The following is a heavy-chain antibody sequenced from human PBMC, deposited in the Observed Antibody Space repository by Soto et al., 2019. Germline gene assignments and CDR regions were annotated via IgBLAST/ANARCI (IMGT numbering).Heavy chain of an antibody. J-gene: IGHJ5*02. CDR1: GFSLSTSGVG. CDR3: AHRRGGHYGDYVVVDWFDP. V-gene: IGHV2-5*02. CDR2: IYWDDDK. D-gene: IGHD4-17*01. Sequence: QITLKESGPTLVKPTQTLTLTCTFSGFSLSTSGVGVGWIRQPPGKALEWLALIYWDDDKRYSPSLKSRLTITKDTSKNQVVLTMTNMDPVDTATYYCAHRRGGHYGDYVVVDWFDPWGQGTLVTVSS.